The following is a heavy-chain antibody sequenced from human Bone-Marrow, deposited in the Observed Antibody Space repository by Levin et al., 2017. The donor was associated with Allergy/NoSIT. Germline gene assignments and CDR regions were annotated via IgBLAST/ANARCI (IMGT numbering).Heavy chain of an antibody. CDR3: ARDRVVFWCSSTSCYTGANWFDP. CDR1: GFTFSSYG. D-gene: IGHD2-2*02. J-gene: IGHJ5*02. V-gene: IGHV3-33*01. CDR2: IWYDGSNK. Sequence: GESLKISCAASGFTFSSYGMHWVRQAPGKGLEWVAVIWYDGSNKYYADSVKGRFTISRDNSKNTLYLQMNSLRAEDTAVYYCARDRVVFWCSSTSCYTGANWFDPWGQGTLVTVSS.